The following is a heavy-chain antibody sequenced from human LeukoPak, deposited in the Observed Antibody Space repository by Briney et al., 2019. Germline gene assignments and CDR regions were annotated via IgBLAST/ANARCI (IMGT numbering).Heavy chain of an antibody. CDR2: MNPNSGNT. CDR3: ARAPPRKRRTGTNGYNWFDP. J-gene: IGHJ5*02. CDR1: VYTFTSYD. D-gene: IGHD1-1*01. V-gene: IGHV1-8*03. Sequence: SVKISCKASVYTFTSYDINWVRQASGQGLEWMGWMNPNSGNTGYAQKFQGRVTITRNTSISTAYMELSSLRSEDTAVYYCARAPPRKRRTGTNGYNWFDPWGQGTLVTVSS.